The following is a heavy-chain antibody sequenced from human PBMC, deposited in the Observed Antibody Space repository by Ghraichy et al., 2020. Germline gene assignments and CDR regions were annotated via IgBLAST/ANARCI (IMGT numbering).Heavy chain of an antibody. CDR1: GFTFDDYG. D-gene: IGHD6-19*01. J-gene: IGHJ3*02. V-gene: IGHV3-20*01. Sequence: GGSLRLSCAASGFTFDDYGMSWVRQAPGKGLEWVSGINWNGGSTGYADSVKGRFTISRDNAKNSLYLQMNSLRAEDTALYHCARASGWYQEGAFDIWGQGTMVTVSS. CDR3: ARASGWYQEGAFDI. CDR2: INWNGGST.